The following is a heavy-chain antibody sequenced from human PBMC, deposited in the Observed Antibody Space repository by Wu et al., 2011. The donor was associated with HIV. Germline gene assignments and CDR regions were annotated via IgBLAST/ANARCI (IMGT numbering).Heavy chain of an antibody. J-gene: IGHJ6*04. CDR2: INPNSGGT. CDR1: GYTFTGYY. CDR3: ARVEARDFWSGYYDY. V-gene: IGHV1-2*02. Sequence: QVQLVQSGAEVKKPGASVKVSCKASGYTFTGYYMHWVRQAPGQGLEWMGWINPNSGGTNYAQKFQGRVTMTRDTSISTAYMELSSLRSDDTAVHYCARVEARDFWSGYYDYWGKGTTVTVSS. D-gene: IGHD3-3*01.